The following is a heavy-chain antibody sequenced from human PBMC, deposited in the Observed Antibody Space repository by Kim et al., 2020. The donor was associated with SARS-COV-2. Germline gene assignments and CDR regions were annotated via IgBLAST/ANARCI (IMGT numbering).Heavy chain of an antibody. Sequence: SHKYYDYSVKGHFTISRDNSKNTLYLQVNSLRAEVTAVYYCASTVTTTPFYWGHGTLVTVSS. J-gene: IGHJ4*01. D-gene: IGHD4-4*01. CDR2: SHK. CDR3: ASTVTTTPFY. V-gene: IGHV3-30-3*01.